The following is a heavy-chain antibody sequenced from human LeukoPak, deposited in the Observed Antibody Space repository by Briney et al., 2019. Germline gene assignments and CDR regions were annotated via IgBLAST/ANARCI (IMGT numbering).Heavy chain of an antibody. CDR3: ARAYCSGGSCYSSRGMFDP. J-gene: IGHJ5*02. Sequence: EPSETLSLTCTVSGDSISTYYWSWIRQPPGKGLEWIGYIYYSGSTNYNPSLKSRVTISVDTSKNQFSLKLSSVTAADTAVYYCARAYCSGGSCYSSRGMFDPWGQGTLVTVFS. CDR2: IYYSGST. V-gene: IGHV4-59*01. D-gene: IGHD2-15*01. CDR1: GDSISTYY.